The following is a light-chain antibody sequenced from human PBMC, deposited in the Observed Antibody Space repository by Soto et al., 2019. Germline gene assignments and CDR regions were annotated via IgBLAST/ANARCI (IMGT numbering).Light chain of an antibody. CDR2: DVS. Sequence: DVVMTQSPLSLPVTLGQPASLSCRSSQNLVYSDGNVYLNWFHQRPGQSPRRLIYDVSQRDSGVPERFSGSGSGTDFTLTISRVEAEDVGVYYCKQGTHGRWTFGQGPKVEIK. V-gene: IGKV2-30*01. CDR1: QNLVYSDGNVY. J-gene: IGKJ1*01. CDR3: KQGTHGRWT.